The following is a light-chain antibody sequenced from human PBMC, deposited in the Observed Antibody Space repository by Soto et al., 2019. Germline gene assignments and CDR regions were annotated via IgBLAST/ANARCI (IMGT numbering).Light chain of an antibody. Sequence: DIQMTQSPSSLSASVGDRVTITCQASQDVKNYLNWYQQKPGKAPNLLIYDASNLKTGVPSRFSGSGSGKHFTFTISSLQPEDIATFYCQHYDHLPPLSFGGGIKVEIK. J-gene: IGKJ4*01. CDR3: QHYDHLPPLS. CDR1: QDVKNY. CDR2: DAS. V-gene: IGKV1-33*01.